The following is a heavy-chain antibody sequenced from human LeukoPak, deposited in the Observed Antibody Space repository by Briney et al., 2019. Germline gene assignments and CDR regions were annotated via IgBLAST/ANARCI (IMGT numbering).Heavy chain of an antibody. D-gene: IGHD3-22*01. CDR3: ARDSGGYYDSSGYSDY. CDR1: GGTFSIYA. V-gene: IGHV1-69*04. J-gene: IGHJ4*02. Sequence: SVKVSFKASGGTFSIYAISWVRQAPGQGLEWMGRIIPILGVANYAQKFQGRVTITADKSTSTAYMELSSLRSEDTAVYYCARDSGGYYDSSGYSDYWGQGTLVTVSS. CDR2: IIPILGVA.